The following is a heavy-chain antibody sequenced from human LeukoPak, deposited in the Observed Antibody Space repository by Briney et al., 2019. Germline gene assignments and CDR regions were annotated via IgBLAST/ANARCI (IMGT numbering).Heavy chain of an antibody. CDR3: ARGRGVRIVRGFDY. Sequence: PSETLSLTCAVYGGSFSGYYWSWIRQPPGKGLEWIGEINHSGSTNYNPTLKSRVTISVDTSKNLFSLKLSSVTAADTAVYYCARGRGVRIVRGFDYWGQGTLVTVSS. D-gene: IGHD2-15*01. J-gene: IGHJ4*02. CDR1: GGSFSGYY. CDR2: INHSGST. V-gene: IGHV4-34*01.